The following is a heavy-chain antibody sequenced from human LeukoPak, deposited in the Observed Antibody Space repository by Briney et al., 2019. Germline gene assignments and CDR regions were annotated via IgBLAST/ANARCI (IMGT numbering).Heavy chain of an antibody. CDR3: ARGPVRDYSNY. V-gene: IGHV4-31*03. Sequence: KPSETLSLTCTVSGVSIISGGYYWRWVRQHPGKWLEWIGYIYYSGSTYYNPSLKSRLTISLDTSNNQFSLKLSSVTAADTAVYYCARGPVRDYSNYWGQGTLVTVSS. D-gene: IGHD4-11*01. CDR2: IYYSGST. J-gene: IGHJ4*02. CDR1: GVSIISGGYY.